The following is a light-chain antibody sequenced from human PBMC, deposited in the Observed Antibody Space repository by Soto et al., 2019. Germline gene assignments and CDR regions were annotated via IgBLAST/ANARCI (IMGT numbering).Light chain of an antibody. V-gene: IGKV1-5*01. CDR3: QQFNV. CDR1: QSISTW. Sequence: DIQMTQSPSTLSASVVDRVTITCRASQSISTWLAWYQQEPGKAPKRLIYAASSLQSGVPSRFSGSGSGTEFTLTISSLQPEDFATYYCQQFNVFGGGTKVDIK. J-gene: IGKJ4*01. CDR2: AAS.